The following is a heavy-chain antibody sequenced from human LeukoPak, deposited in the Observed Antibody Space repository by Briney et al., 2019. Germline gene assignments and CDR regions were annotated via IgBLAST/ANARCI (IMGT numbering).Heavy chain of an antibody. D-gene: IGHD2-2*01. Sequence: SSETLSLTCTVSGGSISSYYWSWIRQPPGKGLEWIGYIYYSGSTNYNPSLKSRVTISVDTSKNQFSLKLSSVTAADTAVYYCARSGGYCSSTSCYFAYWFDPWGQGTLVAVSS. CDR1: GGSISSYY. CDR2: IYYSGST. V-gene: IGHV4-59*01. J-gene: IGHJ5*02. CDR3: ARSGGYCSSTSCYFAYWFDP.